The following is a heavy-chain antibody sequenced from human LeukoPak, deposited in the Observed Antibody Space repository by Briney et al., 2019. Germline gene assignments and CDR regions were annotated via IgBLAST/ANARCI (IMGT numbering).Heavy chain of an antibody. Sequence: PSETLSLTCSVSGGSISSSNYYWDWIRQPPGKGLEWIGEINHSGSTNYNPSLKSRVTISLDTSKNQFSLRLSSVTAADTAVYYCARGEPLHDSGVLFDYWGQGTLVTVSS. CDR2: INHSGST. D-gene: IGHD3-3*01. J-gene: IGHJ4*02. CDR1: GGSISSSNYY. V-gene: IGHV4-39*07. CDR3: ARGEPLHDSGVLFDY.